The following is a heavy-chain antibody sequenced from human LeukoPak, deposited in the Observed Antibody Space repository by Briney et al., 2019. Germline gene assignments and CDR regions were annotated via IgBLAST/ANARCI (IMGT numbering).Heavy chain of an antibody. CDR2: IYPGDPDT. J-gene: IGHJ6*03. V-gene: IGHV5-51*01. Sequence: GESLKISCKGSGYSFTSYWIGWVRQMPGKGLEWMGIIYPGDPDTRYSPSFQGQVTISADKSISTAYLQWSSLKASDTAMYYCARRGGYCSGGSCYQGYYMDVWGKGTTVTVSS. CDR3: ARRGGYCSGGSCYQGYYMDV. CDR1: GYSFTSYW. D-gene: IGHD2-15*01.